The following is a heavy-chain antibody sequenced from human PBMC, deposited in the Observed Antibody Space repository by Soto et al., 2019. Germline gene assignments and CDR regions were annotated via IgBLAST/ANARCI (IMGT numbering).Heavy chain of an antibody. CDR2: IYWDDDK. CDR3: VHRLHSSVDY. D-gene: IGHD1-26*01. CDR1: GFSLSTSGVG. V-gene: IGHV2-5*02. J-gene: IGHJ4*02. Sequence: QITLKESGPTLVKPTQTLTLTCSFSGFSLSTSGVGVGWSRQPPGKALEWLALIYWDDDKRYSPSLKRRLTIXXDTSKNQVVLTMTNMDPVDTATYYCVHRLHSSVDYWGQGTLVTVSS.